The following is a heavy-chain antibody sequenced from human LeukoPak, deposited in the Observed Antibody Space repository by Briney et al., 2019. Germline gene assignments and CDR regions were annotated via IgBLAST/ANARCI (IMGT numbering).Heavy chain of an antibody. CDR2: INAGNGDT. V-gene: IGHV1-3*01. CDR3: ARGYCSSTSCQYYFDY. D-gene: IGHD2-2*01. CDR1: GYTFTDYA. Sequence: GASVKVSCKASGYTFTDYALHWVRRALGQSIEWMGWINAGNGDTKYSQKFQDRVTITRDTSASTAYMELSSLRSEDTAVYHCARGYCSSTSCQYYFDYWGQGTLVTVSS. J-gene: IGHJ4*02.